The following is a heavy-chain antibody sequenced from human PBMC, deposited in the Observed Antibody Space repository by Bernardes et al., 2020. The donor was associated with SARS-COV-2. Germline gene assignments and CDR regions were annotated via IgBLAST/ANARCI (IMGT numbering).Heavy chain of an antibody. D-gene: IGHD6-13*01. CDR2: IYHSGST. CDR3: ASRSGRQLAQGWFDP. Sequence: SETLSLTCAVSGGSISSSNWWSWVRQPPGKGLEWIGEIYHSGSTNYNPSLKSRVTISVDKSKNQFSLKLSSVTAADTAVYYCASRSGRQLAQGWFDPWGQGTLVTVSS. CDR1: GGSISSSNW. V-gene: IGHV4-4*02. J-gene: IGHJ5*02.